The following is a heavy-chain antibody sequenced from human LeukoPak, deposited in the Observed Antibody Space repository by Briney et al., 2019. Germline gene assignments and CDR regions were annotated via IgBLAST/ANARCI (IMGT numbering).Heavy chain of an antibody. CDR3: TTDARG. J-gene: IGHJ4*02. V-gene: IGHV3-15*01. CDR2: IKSKTDGGTT. Sequence: GGSLGLSCAASGFTFSYAWMSWVRLAPGKGLEWVGRIKSKTDGGTTDCAAPVRGRFAISRDDSKSTLYLQMNSLKTEDTAVYYCTTDARGWGQGTLVTVSS. CDR1: GFTFSYAW.